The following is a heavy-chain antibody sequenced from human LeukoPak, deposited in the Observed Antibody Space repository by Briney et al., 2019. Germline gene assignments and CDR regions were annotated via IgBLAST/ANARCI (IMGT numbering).Heavy chain of an antibody. D-gene: IGHD6-13*01. V-gene: IGHV1-2*02. J-gene: IGHJ5*02. Sequence: GASVKVSCKASGYTFTGYYMHWVRQVPGQGLEWMGWINPNSGGTNYAQKFQGRVTMTRDTSISTAYMEPSRLRSDDTAVYYCAREDSSSWYVWFDPWGQGTLVTVSS. CDR1: GYTFTGYY. CDR3: AREDSSSWYVWFDP. CDR2: INPNSGGT.